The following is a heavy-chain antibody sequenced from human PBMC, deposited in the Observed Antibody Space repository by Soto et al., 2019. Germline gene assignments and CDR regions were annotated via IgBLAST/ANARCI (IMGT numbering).Heavy chain of an antibody. V-gene: IGHV4-34*01. CDR1: GGSFSGYY. Sequence: SETLSLTCAVYGGSFSGYYWSWIRQPPGKGLEWIGEINHSGSTNYNPSLKRRVTISVDTSKNQFSLKLSSVTAADTAVYYCARAKLGSLGNYYYGMDVWGQGTTVTVSS. J-gene: IGHJ6*02. CDR3: ARAKLGSLGNYYYGMDV. CDR2: INHSGST. D-gene: IGHD6-13*01.